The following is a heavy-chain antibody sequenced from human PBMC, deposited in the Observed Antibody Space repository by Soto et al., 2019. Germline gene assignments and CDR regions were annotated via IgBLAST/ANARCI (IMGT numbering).Heavy chain of an antibody. J-gene: IGHJ6*02. CDR3: ARHTSSALYYYYGMDV. Sequence: GESLKISCKGSGYSFTSCWIGWVRQMPGKGLEWMGIIYPGDSDTRYSPSFQGQVTISADKSISTAYLQWSSLKASDTAMYYCARHTSSALYYYYGMDVWGQGATVTVSS. D-gene: IGHD6-25*01. V-gene: IGHV5-51*01. CDR1: GYSFTSCW. CDR2: IYPGDSDT.